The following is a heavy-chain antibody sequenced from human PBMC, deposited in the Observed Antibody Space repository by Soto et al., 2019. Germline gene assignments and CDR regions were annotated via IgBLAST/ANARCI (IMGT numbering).Heavy chain of an antibody. D-gene: IGHD2-21*02. CDR1: GDSVSSNSAA. CDR3: ARSDPSAGYYYYYGMDV. J-gene: IGHJ6*02. V-gene: IGHV6-1*01. Sequence: SQTLSLTCAMSGDSVSSNSAAWNWIRQSPSRGLEWLGRTYYRSKWYNDYAVSVKSRITINPDTSKNQFSLQLNSVTPEDTAVYYCARSDPSAGYYYYYGMDVWGQGTTVTLSS. CDR2: TYYRSKWYN.